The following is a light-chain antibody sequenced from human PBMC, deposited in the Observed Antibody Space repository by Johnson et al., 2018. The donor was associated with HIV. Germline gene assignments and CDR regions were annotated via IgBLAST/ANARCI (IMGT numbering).Light chain of an antibody. CDR2: ENT. V-gene: IGLV1-51*02. CDR3: GTWDSSLSAGGV. CDR1: NSNIGNNY. Sequence: QSVLTQPPSVSAAPGQKVTISCSGSNSNIGNNYVSWYQQLPGTAPKLLIYENTKRPSGVPDRFSGSKSGSSANLGITGLQTGAEADYYCGTWDSSLSAGGVFGTGTKVTVL. J-gene: IGLJ1*01.